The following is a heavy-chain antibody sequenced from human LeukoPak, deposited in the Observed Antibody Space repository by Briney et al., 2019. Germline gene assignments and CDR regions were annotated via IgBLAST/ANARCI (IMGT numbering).Heavy chain of an antibody. D-gene: IGHD3-10*01. CDR3: ARAYSGSYPFDY. Sequence: ASVNVSFKASGYTFTVYYMHWVRQAPGQGLEWMGRINPNSGGTNYAQKFQGRVTMTRDTSISTAYMELSRLRSDDTAVYYCARAYSGSYPFDYWGQGTLVTVSS. CDR2: INPNSGGT. V-gene: IGHV1-2*06. J-gene: IGHJ4*02. CDR1: GYTFTVYY.